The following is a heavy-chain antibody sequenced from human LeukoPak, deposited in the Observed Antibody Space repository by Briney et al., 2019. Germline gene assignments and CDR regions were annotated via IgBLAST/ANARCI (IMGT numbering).Heavy chain of an antibody. CDR2: ISSSGSTI. Sequence: GGSLRLSCAASGFTFRSYWMNWVRQAPGKGLEWVSYISSSGSTIYNADSVKGRFTISRDNAKNSLYLQMNSLRAEDTAVYYCARERGYSGYDYFIDSPSDYWGQGTLVTVSS. J-gene: IGHJ4*02. CDR3: ARERGYSGYDYFIDSPSDY. D-gene: IGHD5-12*01. CDR1: GFTFRSYW. V-gene: IGHV3-48*04.